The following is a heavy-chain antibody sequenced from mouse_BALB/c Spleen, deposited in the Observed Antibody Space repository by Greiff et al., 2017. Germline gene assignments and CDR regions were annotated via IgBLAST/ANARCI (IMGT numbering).Heavy chain of an antibody. V-gene: IGHV5-6*01. CDR3: ARHDSAVVDDWYFDV. CDR2: ISSGGSYT. CDR1: GFTFSSYG. Sequence: EVQLVESGGDLVKPGGSLKLSCAASGFTFSSYGMSWVRQTPDKRLEWVATISSGGSYTYYPDSVKGRFTISSDNAKNTLYLQMSGLKSEDTAIYYCARHDSAVVDDWYFDVWGEGTTVTVSS. D-gene: IGHD1-1*01. J-gene: IGHJ1*01.